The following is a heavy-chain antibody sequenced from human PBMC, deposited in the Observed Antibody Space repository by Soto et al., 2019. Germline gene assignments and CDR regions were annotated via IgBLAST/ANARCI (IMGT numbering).Heavy chain of an antibody. J-gene: IGHJ4*01. CDR1: GYTFSNFW. V-gene: IGHV5-51*01. Sequence: RGESLKISCQCSGYTFSNFWIGWVRQLPGQGLEWMGIIYPGDHETRYSPSFLGKVTISAEKSINTAYLQWSSLEASDSAIYFCARSPRSSPDFDLWGQGALVTVSS. D-gene: IGHD6-13*01. CDR2: IYPGDHET. CDR3: ARSPRSSPDFDL.